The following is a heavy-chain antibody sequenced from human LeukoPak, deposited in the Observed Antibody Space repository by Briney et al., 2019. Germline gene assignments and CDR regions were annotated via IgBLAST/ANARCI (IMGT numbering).Heavy chain of an antibody. D-gene: IGHD3-10*01. CDR1: GFTVSSNY. CDR3: ARATGGLLWFGETH. Sequence: GGSLRLSCAASGFTVSSNYMSWVRQAPGKGLEWVSAIYSGGGTYYADSVKGRFTISRDNSKNTLSLQMNSLRAEDRAVYYCARATGGLLWFGETHWGQGTLVTVSS. CDR2: IYSGGGT. J-gene: IGHJ4*02. V-gene: IGHV3-66*01.